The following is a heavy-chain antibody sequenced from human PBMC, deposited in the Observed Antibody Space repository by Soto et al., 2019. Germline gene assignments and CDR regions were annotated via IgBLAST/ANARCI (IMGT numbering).Heavy chain of an antibody. Sequence: EVQLLESGGGVVQPGGSLRLSCAASGFTVRNFVMSWVRQAPGKGLEGVSAIRANGGQTFYADSVKGRFTISRDNSKNMLYLQIDSLRDEDTALYFCAQDRGWGVVSPSHDSWGQGTLVTVSS. D-gene: IGHD2-21*01. CDR3: AQDRGWGVVSPSHDS. CDR1: GFTVRNFV. CDR2: IRANGGQT. J-gene: IGHJ4*02. V-gene: IGHV3-23*01.